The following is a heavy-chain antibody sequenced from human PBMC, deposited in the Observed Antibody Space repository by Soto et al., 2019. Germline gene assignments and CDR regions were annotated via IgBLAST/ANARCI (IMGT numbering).Heavy chain of an antibody. V-gene: IGHV1-69*13. Sequence: SVKVSCKASGGTFRTHATSWVRQAPGQGPEWMGGIIPIFGTANYAQKFQGRVTITADESTSTAYMELSSLGYEDTAVYYCARESYCSSSSCPFDYWGQGTLVTVSS. J-gene: IGHJ4*02. CDR3: ARESYCSSSSCPFDY. D-gene: IGHD2-15*01. CDR2: IIPIFGTA. CDR1: GGTFRTHA.